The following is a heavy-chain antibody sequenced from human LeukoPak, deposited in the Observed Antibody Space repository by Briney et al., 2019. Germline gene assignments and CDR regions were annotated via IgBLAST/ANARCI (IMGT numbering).Heavy chain of an antibody. CDR2: ISGSGGST. D-gene: IGHD2-2*01. CDR3: ARDPYCSSTSCYGY. V-gene: IGHV3-23*01. Sequence: GGSLRLSCAASGFTFDDYGMSWVRQAPGKGLEWVSAISGSGGSTYYADSVKGRFTISRDNSKNTLYLQMNSLRAEGTAVYYCARDPYCSSTSCYGYWGQGTLVTVSS. CDR1: GFTFDDYG. J-gene: IGHJ4*02.